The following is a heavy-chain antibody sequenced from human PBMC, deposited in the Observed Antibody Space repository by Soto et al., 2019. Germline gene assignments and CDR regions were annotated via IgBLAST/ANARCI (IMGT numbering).Heavy chain of an antibody. CDR2: ISYDGSNK. Sequence: GGSLRLSCAASGFTFSSYGMHWVRQAPGKGLEWVAVISYDGSNKYYADSVKGRFTISRDNSKNTLYLQMNSLRAEDTAVYYCAKDRRDSSSWMKGFDYWGQGTLVTVSS. CDR1: GFTFSSYG. J-gene: IGHJ4*02. V-gene: IGHV3-30*18. D-gene: IGHD6-13*01. CDR3: AKDRRDSSSWMKGFDY.